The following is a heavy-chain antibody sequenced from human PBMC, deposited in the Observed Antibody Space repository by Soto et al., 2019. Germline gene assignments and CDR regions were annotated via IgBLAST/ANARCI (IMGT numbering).Heavy chain of an antibody. J-gene: IGHJ4*02. Sequence: EVQLVESGGGLVQPGGSLRLSCTTSGFSFSSFWMIWVCQAPGKGLEWVAIIKQDGSEKHYVDSVKGRFTVSRDNAEKSLYLQMDSLRPDDTAVYYCVRGYSDYTDYFDYWGQGALVTVSS. V-gene: IGHV3-7*03. CDR2: IKQDGSEK. CDR3: VRGYSDYTDYFDY. D-gene: IGHD4-17*01. CDR1: GFSFSSFW.